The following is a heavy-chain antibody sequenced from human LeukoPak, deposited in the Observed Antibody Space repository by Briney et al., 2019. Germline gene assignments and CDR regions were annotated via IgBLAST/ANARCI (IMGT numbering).Heavy chain of an antibody. V-gene: IGHV4-4*07. CDR2: LYTSGST. CDR3: AGDDGGNSKYFHS. D-gene: IGHD4-23*01. Sequence: PSETLCLTCTVSGGSINNYYWSWIRWPAGKGLEWLGRLYTSGSTTYNPSLKSRATMSVDTSKNQFSLKLSSVTAADTALYYCAGDDGGNSKYFHSWGQGTLVTVSS. CDR1: GGSINNYY. J-gene: IGHJ1*01.